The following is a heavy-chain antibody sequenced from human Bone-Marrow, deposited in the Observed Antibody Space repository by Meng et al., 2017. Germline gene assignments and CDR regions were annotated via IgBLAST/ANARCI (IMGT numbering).Heavy chain of an antibody. CDR1: GGTFSSYA. Sequence: SVKVSCKASGGTFSSYAISWVRQAPGQGLEWMGGIIPIFGTANYAQKFQGRVTITADKSTSTAYMELSRLRSDDTAVYYCARGGAGEYYYDSSGYYSAFDIWGQGTMVTVSS. J-gene: IGHJ3*02. D-gene: IGHD3-22*01. V-gene: IGHV1-69*06. CDR2: IIPIFGTA. CDR3: ARGGAGEYYYDSSGYYSAFDI.